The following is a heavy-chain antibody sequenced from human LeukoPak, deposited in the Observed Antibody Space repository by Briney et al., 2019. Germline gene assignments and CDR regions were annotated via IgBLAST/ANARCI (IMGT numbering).Heavy chain of an antibody. V-gene: IGHV3-11*01. CDR2: ISPSGDII. CDR3: ARETVAGTFDY. Sequence: GGSLRLSCAASGFTFSDYYISWIRQAPGKGLEWVSDISPSGDIISYADSVKGRFIISRDYAKESLHLQMNSLRVEDSAIYYCARETVAGTFDYWGQGTQVTVSS. D-gene: IGHD6-19*01. J-gene: IGHJ4*02. CDR1: GFTFSDYY.